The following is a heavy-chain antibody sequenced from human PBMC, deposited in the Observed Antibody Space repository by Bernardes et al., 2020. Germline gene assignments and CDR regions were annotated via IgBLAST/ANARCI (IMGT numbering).Heavy chain of an antibody. J-gene: IGHJ6*03. V-gene: IGHV3-23*01. CDR3: AKAPHTNYYYYYMDV. CDR1: RFALNNYA. CDR2: ISGSGEST. Sequence: GGSLRLSCTASRFALNNYAIYWVRQAPGRGLEWVSSISGSGESTYYADSVKGRFTISRDNSKNTVYLQMSSLRADDTALYYCAKAPHTNYYYYYMDVWGTGTTGTVSS.